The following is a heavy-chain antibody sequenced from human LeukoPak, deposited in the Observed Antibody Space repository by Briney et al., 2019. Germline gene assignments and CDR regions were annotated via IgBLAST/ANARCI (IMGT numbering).Heavy chain of an antibody. CDR3: ARDEDLDTALIKRGFDY. V-gene: IGHV3-74*01. Sequence: GRSLRLSCAASGFTFSSFWMNWVRQAPGKGLVWVSSTNRDGSSTYYADSVKGRLTISRDNAKNTLYLQINSLRVEDTAAYYCARDEDLDTALIKRGFDYWGQGTLVTVSS. D-gene: IGHD5-18*01. CDR2: TNRDGSST. CDR1: GFTFSSFW. J-gene: IGHJ4*02.